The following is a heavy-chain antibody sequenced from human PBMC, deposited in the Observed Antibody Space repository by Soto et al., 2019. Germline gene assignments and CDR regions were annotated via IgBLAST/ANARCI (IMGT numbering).Heavy chain of an antibody. J-gene: IGHJ4*02. CDR1: GSTFSSYS. V-gene: IGHV3-23*01. CDR2: ISGSGGST. D-gene: IGHD2-21*02. Sequence: LRLSCAASGSTFSSYSMNWVRQAPGKGLEWVSAISGSGGSTSYADSVKGWFTISRDNSKNTLYLQMNSLRAEDTAIYYCAISTGLEVTAPDYWGQGTLVTVSS. CDR3: AISTGLEVTAPDY.